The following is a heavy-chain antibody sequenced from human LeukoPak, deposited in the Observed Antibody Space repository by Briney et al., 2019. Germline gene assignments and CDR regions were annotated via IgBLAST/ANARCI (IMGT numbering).Heavy chain of an antibody. CDR2: ISWNSGSI. CDR1: GFTFDDYA. J-gene: IGHJ4*02. D-gene: IGHD6-19*01. Sequence: GESLRLSCAASGFTFDDYAMHWVRQAPGKGLEWVSGISWNSGSIGYADSVKGRFTISRDNAKNSLYLQMNSLRAEDTALYYCAKDIGAVAGTGFDYWGQGTLVTVSS. V-gene: IGHV3-9*01. CDR3: AKDIGAVAGTGFDY.